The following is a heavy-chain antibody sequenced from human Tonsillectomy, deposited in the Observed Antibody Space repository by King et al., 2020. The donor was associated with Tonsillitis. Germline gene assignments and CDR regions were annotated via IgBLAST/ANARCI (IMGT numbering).Heavy chain of an antibody. CDR1: GFTFSRYW. D-gene: IGHD3-16*01. Sequence: VQLVESGGGLVQPGESLRLSCAASGFTFSRYWMNWVRQAPGRGLEWVANIKEDGSEKYYVDSVKGRFTVSRDNAKNSLYLQMNSLRADDTAVYYCARDSTGLFGRTYRSAFDIWGQGTMFTVSS. J-gene: IGHJ3*02. CDR3: ARDSTGLFGRTYRSAFDI. V-gene: IGHV3-7*01. CDR2: IKEDGSEK.